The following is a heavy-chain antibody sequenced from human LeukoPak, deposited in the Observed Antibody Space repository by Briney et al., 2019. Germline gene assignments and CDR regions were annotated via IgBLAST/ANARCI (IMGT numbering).Heavy chain of an antibody. Sequence: GASVKVSCKASGYTFTSYGISWVRQAPGQGLEWMGWISAYNGNTNYAQKLQGRVTMTTDTSTSTAYMELRSLRAEDTAVYYCATITIFEEDVWGKGTTVTVSS. V-gene: IGHV1-18*01. J-gene: IGHJ6*04. CDR3: ATITIFEEDV. CDR2: ISAYNGNT. CDR1: GYTFTSYG. D-gene: IGHD3-3*01.